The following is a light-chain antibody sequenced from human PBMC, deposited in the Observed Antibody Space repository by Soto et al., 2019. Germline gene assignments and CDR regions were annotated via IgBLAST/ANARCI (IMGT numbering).Light chain of an antibody. CDR1: QSVVSS. J-gene: IGKJ1*01. V-gene: IGKV3-15*01. CDR3: QQYNYWPRT. CDR2: AAS. Sequence: EIVMTQSPATLSVSPGERATLSCRASQSVVSSLAWYQQKPGQAPRLLIYAASTRATGIPARFSGSGSGTEFTLTICSLQSEDFAVYYCQQYNYWPRTFGQGTKVDIK.